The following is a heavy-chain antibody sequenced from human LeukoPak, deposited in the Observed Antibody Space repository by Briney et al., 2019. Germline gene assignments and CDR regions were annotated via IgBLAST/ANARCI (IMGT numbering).Heavy chain of an antibody. J-gene: IGHJ4*02. D-gene: IGHD6-13*01. Sequence: NPSQTRSLTCTVSGGSISSGDYYWSWIRQPPGKGLEWIGYIYYSGSTYYNPSLKSRVTISVDTSKNQFSLKLSSVTAADTAVYSCASKQLIRGEFDYWGQGTLVTVSS. V-gene: IGHV4-30-4*08. CDR2: IYYSGST. CDR3: ASKQLIRGEFDY. CDR1: GGSISSGDYY.